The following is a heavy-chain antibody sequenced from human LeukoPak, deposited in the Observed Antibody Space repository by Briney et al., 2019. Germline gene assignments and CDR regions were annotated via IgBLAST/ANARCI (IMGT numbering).Heavy chain of an antibody. V-gene: IGHV3-23*01. J-gene: IGHJ4*02. D-gene: IGHD4-17*01. CDR3: AKDLSYGDYGIEYYFDY. CDR2: ISGSGGST. Sequence: GGSLRLSCAASGFTFSSYAMSWVRQAPGKGLEWVSAISGSGGSTYYADSVKGRFTISRDNSKNTLYLQMNSLRAEDTAVYYCAKDLSYGDYGIEYYFDYWGQGTLVTVSS. CDR1: GFTFSSYA.